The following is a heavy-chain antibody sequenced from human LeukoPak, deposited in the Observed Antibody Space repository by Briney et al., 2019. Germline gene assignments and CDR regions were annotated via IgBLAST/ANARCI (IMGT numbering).Heavy chain of an antibody. Sequence: SETLSLTCTASGGSTSSYYWSWIRQPPGKGLEWIGYIYYSGSTNYNPSLKSRVTISVDTSKNQFSLKLSSVTAADTAVYYCARGYYYGSGSRLPPFDPWGQGTLVTVSS. V-gene: IGHV4-59*08. CDR3: ARGYYYGSGSRLPPFDP. CDR2: IYYSGST. J-gene: IGHJ5*02. CDR1: GGSTSSYY. D-gene: IGHD3-10*01.